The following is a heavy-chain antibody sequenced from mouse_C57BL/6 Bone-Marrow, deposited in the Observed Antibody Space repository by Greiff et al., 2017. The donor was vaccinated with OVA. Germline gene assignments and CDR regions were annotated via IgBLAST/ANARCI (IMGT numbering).Heavy chain of an antibody. CDR1: GFTFSDYG. D-gene: IGHD1-1*01. J-gene: IGHJ4*01. V-gene: IGHV5-15*04. CDR2: ISNLAYSI. Sequence: EVKLVESGGGLVQPGGSLKLSCAASGFTFSDYGMAWVRQAPRKGPEWVAFISNLAYSIYYADTVTGRFTISRENAKNTLYLEMSSLRSEDTAMYYCARKGGSSTYYAMDYWGQGTSVTVSS. CDR3: ARKGGSSTYYAMDY.